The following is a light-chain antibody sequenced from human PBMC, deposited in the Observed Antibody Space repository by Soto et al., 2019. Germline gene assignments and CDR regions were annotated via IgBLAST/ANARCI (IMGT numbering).Light chain of an antibody. J-gene: IGKJ5*01. CDR1: QSISSY. CDR2: AAS. V-gene: IGKV1-39*01. Sequence: DIQMTQSPSSLSASVGDRVTITCRASQSISSYLNWYQQKPGKAPKLLIYAASSLQSGVPSRFSGSGSGTDFTLTISSLQPEDFATYHCKQSYSTPPTFGQGTLLEIK. CDR3: KQSYSTPPT.